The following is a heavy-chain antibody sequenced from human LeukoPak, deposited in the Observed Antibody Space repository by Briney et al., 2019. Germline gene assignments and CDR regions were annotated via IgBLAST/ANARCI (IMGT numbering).Heavy chain of an antibody. D-gene: IGHD3-10*01. Sequence: SVKVSCKASGGTFSSYAISWVRQAPGQGLEWMGGIIPIFGTANYAQKFQGRVTITADESTSTAYMELSSLRSEDTAMYYCAADSAITMVRGAIDYWGQGTLVTVSS. CDR1: GGTFSSYA. J-gene: IGHJ4*02. V-gene: IGHV1-69*13. CDR3: AADSAITMVRGAIDY. CDR2: IIPIFGTA.